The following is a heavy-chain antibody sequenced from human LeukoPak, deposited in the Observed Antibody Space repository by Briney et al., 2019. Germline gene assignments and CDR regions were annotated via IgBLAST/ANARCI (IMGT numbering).Heavy chain of an antibody. Sequence: GGSLRPSCAASGFTVSSNYMSWVRQAPGKGLEWVSVIYSGGSTYYADSVKGRFTISRDNSKNTLYLQMNSLRAEDTAVYYCARAFPSSGSYFDYWGQGTLVTVSS. D-gene: IGHD1-26*01. J-gene: IGHJ4*02. CDR1: GFTVSSNY. CDR3: ARAFPSSGSYFDY. V-gene: IGHV3-53*01. CDR2: IYSGGST.